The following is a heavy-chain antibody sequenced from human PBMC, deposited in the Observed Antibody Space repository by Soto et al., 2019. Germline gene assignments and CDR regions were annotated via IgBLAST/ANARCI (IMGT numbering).Heavy chain of an antibody. CDR1: GGSISSSSYY. Sequence: QLQLQESGPGLVKPSETLSLTCTVSGGSISSSSYYWGWIRQPPGKGLEWIGSIYYSGSTYYNPSLKRRVTISVDTSKNQFSLKLSSVTAADTAVYYCVCTFGDYGIVGYFDLWGRGTLVTVSS. D-gene: IGHD4-17*01. J-gene: IGHJ2*01. CDR2: IYYSGST. CDR3: VCTFGDYGIVGYFDL. V-gene: IGHV4-39*01.